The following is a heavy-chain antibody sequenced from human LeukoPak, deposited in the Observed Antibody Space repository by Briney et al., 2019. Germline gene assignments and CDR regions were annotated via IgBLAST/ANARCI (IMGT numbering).Heavy chain of an antibody. CDR1: GYTFTGYY. J-gene: IGHJ6*02. CDR2: INPNSGGT. D-gene: IGHD4-23*01. CDR3: ARDGGTTVVTHGGYYYGMDV. Sequence: ASVKVSCKASGYTFTGYYMHWVRQAPGQGLEWMGWINPNSGGTKYAQKFQGRVTMARDTSISTAYMELSRLRSDDTAVYYCARDGGTTVVTHGGYYYGMDVWGQGTTVTVSS. V-gene: IGHV1-2*02.